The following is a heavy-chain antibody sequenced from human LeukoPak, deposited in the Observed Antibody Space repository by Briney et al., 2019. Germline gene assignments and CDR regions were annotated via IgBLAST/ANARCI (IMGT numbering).Heavy chain of an antibody. V-gene: IGHV4-59*01. CDR1: DVSFSTYY. CDR3: ARDGGSGGRLFDS. J-gene: IGHJ4*02. Sequence: SETLSLTCTVSDVSFSTYYRSWIRQPPGKGLEWIGYIYYSGTTNYNPSLKSRVTMSVDTSKNQFSLRLNSVTAADTAVYYCARDGGSGGRLFDSWGQGTLVTVSS. D-gene: IGHD2-15*01. CDR2: IYYSGTT.